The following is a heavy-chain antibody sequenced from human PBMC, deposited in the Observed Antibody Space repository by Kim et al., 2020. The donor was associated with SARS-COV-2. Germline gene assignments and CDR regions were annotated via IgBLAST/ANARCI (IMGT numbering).Heavy chain of an antibody. J-gene: IGHJ2*01. CDR1: GFTVSSNY. Sequence: GGSLRLSCAASGFTVSSNYMSWVRQAPGKGLEWVSVIYSGGSTYYADSVKGRFTISRDNSKNTLYLQMNSLRAEDTAVYYCSRDRTVYYSYFDTWCRST. D-gene: IGHD2-2*01. V-gene: IGHV3-53*01. CDR2: IYSGGST. CDR3: SRDRTVYYSYFDT.